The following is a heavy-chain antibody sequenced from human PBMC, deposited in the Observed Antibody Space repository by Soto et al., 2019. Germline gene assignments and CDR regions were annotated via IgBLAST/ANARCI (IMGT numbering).Heavy chain of an antibody. D-gene: IGHD1-1*01. CDR3: ARVERGTATTVVDAFDI. J-gene: IGHJ3*02. Sequence: QVQLQQWGAGLLKPSETLSLTCAVFGGSVNSGNYYWSRIRQPPGKGLGWIGDMSHSGGTHFNPSLRSRVTTSVNTSKNQFTLKLSSVTAADTALYYCARVERGTATTVVDAFDIWGPGTMVTVSS. CDR1: GGSVNSGNYY. V-gene: IGHV4-34*01. CDR2: MSHSGGT.